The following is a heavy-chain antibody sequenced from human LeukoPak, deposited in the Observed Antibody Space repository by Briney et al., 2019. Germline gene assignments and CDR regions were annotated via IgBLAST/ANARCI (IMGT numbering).Heavy chain of an antibody. J-gene: IGHJ4*02. CDR2: IYPGDSDT. Sequence: HGESLKISCKGSGYSFTSYWIVWVRQMPEKGLELMGIIYPGDSDTRYSPSFQGQVTISADKSINIAYLQWNSLKASDTAMYFCARPPQGSSGSKGFDYWGQGTLVTVSS. CDR3: ARPPQGSSGSKGFDY. CDR1: GYSFTSYW. V-gene: IGHV5-51*01. D-gene: IGHD6-19*01.